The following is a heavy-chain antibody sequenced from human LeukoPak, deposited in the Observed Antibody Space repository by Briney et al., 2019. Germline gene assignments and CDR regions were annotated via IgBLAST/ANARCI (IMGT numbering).Heavy chain of an antibody. J-gene: IGHJ4*02. CDR3: AKSHRRASPKRGFYY. V-gene: IGHV3-43*02. CDR1: GFTFDEYV. Sequence: QPGGSLRLSCAASGFTFDEYVMDWVRQAPGKGLQWVSLFSGGGAATYYGDSVKGRFTISRDNSKNSLHLQMNSLTIEDTALYYCAKSHRRASPKRGFYYWGQGTLVTVSS. D-gene: IGHD2-21*01. CDR2: FSGGGAAT.